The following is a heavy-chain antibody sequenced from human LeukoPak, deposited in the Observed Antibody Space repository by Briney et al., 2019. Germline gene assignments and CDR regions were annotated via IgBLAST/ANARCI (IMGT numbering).Heavy chain of an antibody. CDR2: IYTSGST. V-gene: IGHV4-4*07. J-gene: IGHJ4*02. D-gene: IGHD2-15*01. Sequence: SETLSLTCTVSGGSISSYYWSWIRQPAGKGLEWIGRIYTSGSTGYNPSLKSRVTMSVDTSKNQFSLKLSSVTAADTAVYYCARVDLRAAYFDYWGQGALVTVSS. CDR3: ARVDLRAAYFDY. CDR1: GGSISSYY.